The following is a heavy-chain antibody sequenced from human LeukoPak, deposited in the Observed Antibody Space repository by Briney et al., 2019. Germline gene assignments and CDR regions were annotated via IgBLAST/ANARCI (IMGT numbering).Heavy chain of an antibody. CDR2: IHISGRS. Sequence: SETLSLTCSVSGDSMSSHYLSWIRQPAGKGLEWIGRIHISGRSNLNPSLNSRLTMSVDTSKNDLSLKLMSVTAADTAVYYCARDWGRVGLRGFDPWGQGILVTVSS. J-gene: IGHJ5*02. V-gene: IGHV4-4*07. CDR1: GDSMSSHY. D-gene: IGHD3-16*01. CDR3: ARDWGRVGLRGFDP.